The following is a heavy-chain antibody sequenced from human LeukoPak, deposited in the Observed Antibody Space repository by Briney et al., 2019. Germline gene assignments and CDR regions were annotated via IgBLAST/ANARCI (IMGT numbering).Heavy chain of an antibody. D-gene: IGHD6-6*01. CDR1: GYSFTSYW. CDR2: IYPGDSDT. Sequence: GESLKISCKGSGYSFTSYWIGWVRQMPGKGLEWMGIIYPGDSDTRYIPSFQGQVTISADKSISTAYLQWSSLKASDTAMYYCARPAGIAARPEYFQHWGQGTLVTVSS. J-gene: IGHJ1*01. V-gene: IGHV5-51*01. CDR3: ARPAGIAARPEYFQH.